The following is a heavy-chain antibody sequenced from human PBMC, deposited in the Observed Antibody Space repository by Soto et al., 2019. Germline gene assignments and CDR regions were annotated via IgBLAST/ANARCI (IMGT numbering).Heavy chain of an antibody. D-gene: IGHD2-15*01. CDR1: GYTFTSYG. J-gene: IGHJ4*02. V-gene: IGHV1-18*01. CDR3: ARDVVEWALVVIDY. Sequence: ASVKVSCKASGYTFTSYGISWVRQAPGQGLEWMGWISAYNGNTNYAQKLQARVTMTTDTYTSAAYMELSGLRSDDTAVYYCARDVVEWALVVIDYWGQGTLVTVSS. CDR2: ISAYNGNT.